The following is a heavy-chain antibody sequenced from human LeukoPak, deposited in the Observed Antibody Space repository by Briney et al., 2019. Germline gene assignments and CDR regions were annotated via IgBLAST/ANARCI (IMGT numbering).Heavy chain of an antibody. CDR2: IGYDGSNK. CDR3: ARDFGGIAAAGTVGAFDI. Sequence: GGSLRLSCAASGFTFSSYGMHWVRQAPGKGLEWVPVIGYDGSNKYYADSVKGRFTISRDNSKNMLYLQMNSLRAEDTAVYYCARDFGGIAAAGTVGAFDIWGQGTMVTVSS. J-gene: IGHJ3*02. V-gene: IGHV3-33*01. CDR1: GFTFSSYG. D-gene: IGHD6-13*01.